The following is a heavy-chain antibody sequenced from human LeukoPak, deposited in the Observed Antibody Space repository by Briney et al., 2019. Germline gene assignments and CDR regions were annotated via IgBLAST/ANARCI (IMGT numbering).Heavy chain of an antibody. CDR3: ARDPGYSSSWRYFDY. Sequence: PGGSLRLSCAASGFTFSSYSLNWVRQAPGKGLEWVSFISSSSSYIYYADSVKGRFTISRDNAENSLYLQMNSLRAEDTALYYCARDPGYSSSWRYFDYWGQGTLVTVSP. V-gene: IGHV3-21*04. J-gene: IGHJ4*02. CDR1: GFTFSSYS. D-gene: IGHD6-13*01. CDR2: ISSSSSYI.